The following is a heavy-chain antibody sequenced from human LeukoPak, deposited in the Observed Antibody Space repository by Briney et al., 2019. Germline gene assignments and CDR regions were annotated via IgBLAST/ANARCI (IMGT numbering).Heavy chain of an antibody. CDR1: GFTFSSYS. Sequence: GGSLRRSCAASGFTFSSYSMNWVRQAPGKGLEWVSSISSSSSYIYYADSVKGRFTISRDNAKNSLYLQMNSLRAEDTAVYYCARGPRSYYYDSSGYYVPYYFDYWGQGTLVTVSS. CDR2: ISSSSSYI. V-gene: IGHV3-21*01. J-gene: IGHJ4*02. CDR3: ARGPRSYYYDSSGYYVPYYFDY. D-gene: IGHD3-22*01.